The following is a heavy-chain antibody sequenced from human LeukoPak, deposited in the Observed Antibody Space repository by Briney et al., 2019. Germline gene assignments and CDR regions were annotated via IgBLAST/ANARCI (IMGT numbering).Heavy chain of an antibody. Sequence: PSETLSLTCAVYGGSFSGYYWSWIRQPPGKGLEWIGEINHSGSTNYNPSLKSRVTISVDTSKNQFSLKLSSVTAADTAVCYCARGGAPLLRYFDWNAFDIWGQGTMVTVSS. CDR3: ARGGAPLLRYFDWNAFDI. D-gene: IGHD3-9*01. CDR1: GGSFSGYY. J-gene: IGHJ3*02. CDR2: INHSGST. V-gene: IGHV4-34*01.